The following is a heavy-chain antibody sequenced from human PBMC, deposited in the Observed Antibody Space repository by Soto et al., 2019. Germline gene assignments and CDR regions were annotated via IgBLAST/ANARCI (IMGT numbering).Heavy chain of an antibody. CDR1: GGSISSSSHY. CDR3: ARHGPNHSTFDY. V-gene: IGHV4-39*01. CDR2: IHFSGIT. Sequence: SETLSLTCTVSGGSISSSSHYWGWVRQPPGKELEWIASIHFSGITYYNPSLKSRVTISVDTSNNQFSLKLSSVTAADTAVYYCARHGPNHSTFDYWGQGALVTVYS. J-gene: IGHJ4*02.